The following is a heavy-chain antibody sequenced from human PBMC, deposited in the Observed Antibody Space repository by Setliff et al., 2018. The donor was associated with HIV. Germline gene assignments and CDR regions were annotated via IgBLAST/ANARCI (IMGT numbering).Heavy chain of an antibody. Sequence: SETLSLTCTVSGGSISSYYWSWIRQPPGKGLEWIGYIYTSGSTNYNPSLQSRITISVDTSKNQFSLKLSSVTAADTAVYYCAREGGLRYFDWLLSPPYYYYYYMDVWGKGTTVTVPS. CDR1: GGSISSYY. J-gene: IGHJ6*03. V-gene: IGHV4-59*01. D-gene: IGHD3-9*01. CDR2: IYTSGST. CDR3: AREGGLRYFDWLLSPPYYYYYYMDV.